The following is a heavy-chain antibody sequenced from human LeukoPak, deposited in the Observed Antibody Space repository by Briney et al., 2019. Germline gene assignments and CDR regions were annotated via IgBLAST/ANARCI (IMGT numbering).Heavy chain of an antibody. D-gene: IGHD1-26*01. CDR1: GFTFNTYS. CDR2: ISPSSPTI. Sequence: PGGSLRLSCAASGFTFNTYSMNWVRQAPGNGLEWVSYISPSSPTIYYADSVKGRFTISRDNSKNTLYLQMNSLRAEDTAVYYCAKSLLGATHGVDYWGQGTLVTVSS. CDR3: AKSLLGATHGVDY. V-gene: IGHV3-48*01. J-gene: IGHJ4*02.